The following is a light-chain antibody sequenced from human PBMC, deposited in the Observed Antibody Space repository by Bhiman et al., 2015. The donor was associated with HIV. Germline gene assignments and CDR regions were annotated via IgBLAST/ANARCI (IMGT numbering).Light chain of an antibody. V-gene: IGLV2-14*03. CDR2: DVS. CDR3: SSYTSSSTFV. J-gene: IGLJ1*01. CDR1: SSDVGGYNF. Sequence: QSALTQPHSVSGSPGQSVTISCTGTSSDVGGYNFVSWYQQHSGKAPKLMIYDVSKRPSGISNRFSGSKSARTASLTISGLQTEDEADYYCSSYTSSSTFVFGTGTKVTVL.